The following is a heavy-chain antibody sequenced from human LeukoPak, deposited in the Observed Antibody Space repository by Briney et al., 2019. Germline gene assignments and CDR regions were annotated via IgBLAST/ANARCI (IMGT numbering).Heavy chain of an antibody. CDR3: AGTYYYGSGVGRRFVY. CDR2: IYYSGST. J-gene: IGHJ4*02. D-gene: IGHD3-10*01. Sequence: SETLSLTCTVSGGSISSGGYYWSWIRQHPGKGLQWIGYIYYSGSTNYNPSLKSRVTISVDTSKNQFSLKLSSVTAADTAVYYCAGTYYYGSGVGRRFVYWGQGVLVSVSS. CDR1: GGSISSGGYY. V-gene: IGHV4-61*08.